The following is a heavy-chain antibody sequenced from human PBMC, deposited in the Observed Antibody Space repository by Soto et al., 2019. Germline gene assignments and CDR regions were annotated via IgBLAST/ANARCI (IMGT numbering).Heavy chain of an antibody. CDR2: IIPIFGTA. V-gene: IGHV1-69*12. CDR3: AREGGSDDGGNPRASYNGFDP. J-gene: IGHJ5*02. Sequence: QVQLVQSGAEVKKPGSSVKVSCKASGGTFSSYAISWVRQAPGQGLEWMGGIIPIFGTANYAQKFQGRGTITAGESTSTAYMELSSLRSEDTAVYYCAREGGSDDGGNPRASYNGFDPWGQGSLVTVSS. D-gene: IGHD4-17*01. CDR1: GGTFSSYA.